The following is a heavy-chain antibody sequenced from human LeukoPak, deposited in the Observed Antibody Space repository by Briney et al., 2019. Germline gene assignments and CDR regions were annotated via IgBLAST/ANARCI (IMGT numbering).Heavy chain of an antibody. J-gene: IGHJ3*02. CDR2: ISSSSSYI. D-gene: IGHD3-22*01. CDR1: GFTFSSYS. V-gene: IGHV3-21*01. CDR3: ATDVADSSGYYYFDAFHI. Sequence: GGSLRLSCAASGFTFSSYSMNWVRQAPGKGLEWVSSISSSSSYIYYADSVKGRFTISRDNAKNSLYLQMNSLRAEDTAVYYCATDVADSSGYYYFDAFHIWGQGTMVTVSS.